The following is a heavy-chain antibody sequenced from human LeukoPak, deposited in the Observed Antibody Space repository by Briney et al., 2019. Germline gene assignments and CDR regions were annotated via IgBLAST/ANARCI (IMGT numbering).Heavy chain of an antibody. J-gene: IGHJ6*03. CDR2: INHSGST. CDR3: ARAKVDPYYDFWSGYLRDYMDV. Sequence: SETLSLTCAVYGGSFSGYYWSWIRQPPGKGLEWIGEINHSGSTNYNPSLKSRVTRSVDTSKNQFSLKLRSVTAADTAVYYCARAKVDPYYDFWSGYLRDYMDVWGKGTTVTVSS. D-gene: IGHD3-3*01. V-gene: IGHV4-34*01. CDR1: GGSFSGYY.